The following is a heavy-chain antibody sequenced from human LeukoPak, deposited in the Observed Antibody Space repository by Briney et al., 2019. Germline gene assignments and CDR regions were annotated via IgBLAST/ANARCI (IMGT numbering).Heavy chain of an antibody. D-gene: IGHD3-22*01. CDR3: AKTSTGYYYF. Sequence: PGGSLRLSCAASGYTFSNYVMSWVRQAPGKGLEWVSAISGSDGSTWYADSVKGRFTISTDNPKNTVYLQMNSLRAEDTAVYYCAKTSTGYYYFWGLGTLVTVSS. V-gene: IGHV3-23*01. CDR2: ISGSDGST. CDR1: GYTFSNYV. J-gene: IGHJ4*02.